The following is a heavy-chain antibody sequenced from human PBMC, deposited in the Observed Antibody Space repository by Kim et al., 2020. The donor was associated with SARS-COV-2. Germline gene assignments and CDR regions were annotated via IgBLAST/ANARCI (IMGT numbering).Heavy chain of an antibody. J-gene: IGHJ1*01. CDR3: ASQSSDRWDFHH. CDR2: ISSSGSTI. D-gene: IGHD1-26*01. V-gene: IGHV3-11*04. CDR1: GFTFSDYY. Sequence: PGGSLRLSCAASGFTFSDYYMSWIRQAPGKGLEWVSHISSSGSTIYYTDSMKGRFTISRDNAKNSVYLQMNSLRAEDTAVYYCASQSSDRWDFHHWGQGTLVTVSS.